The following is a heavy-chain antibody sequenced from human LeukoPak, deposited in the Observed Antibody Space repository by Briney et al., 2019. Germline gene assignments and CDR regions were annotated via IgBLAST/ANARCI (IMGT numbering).Heavy chain of an antibody. CDR2: INPSGGST. Sequence: ASVKVSCKASGYTFTNYYMHWVRQAPGQGLEWMGIINPSGGSTNYAQKFQGRVTMTRDMSMSTAYMELSRLRSDDTAVYYCARDRSGSFDYWGQGTLVTVSS. CDR1: GYTFTNYY. V-gene: IGHV1-46*01. CDR3: ARDRSGSFDY. J-gene: IGHJ4*02. D-gene: IGHD3-16*02.